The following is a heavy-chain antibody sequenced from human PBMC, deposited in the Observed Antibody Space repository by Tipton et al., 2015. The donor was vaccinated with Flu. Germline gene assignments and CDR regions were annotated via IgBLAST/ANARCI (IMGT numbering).Heavy chain of an antibody. V-gene: IGHV4-34*01. CDR1: GGSFSGYY. J-gene: IGHJ5*02. CDR3: ARAPSGGSSIAARPNWFDP. D-gene: IGHD6-6*01. CDR2: TNHSGST. Sequence: GLVKPSETLSLTCAVYGGSFSGYYWSWIRQPPGKGLEWIGETNHSGSTNYNPSLKSRVTISVDTSKNQFSLKLSSVTAADTAVYYCARAPSGGSSIAARPNWFDPWGQGTLVTVSS.